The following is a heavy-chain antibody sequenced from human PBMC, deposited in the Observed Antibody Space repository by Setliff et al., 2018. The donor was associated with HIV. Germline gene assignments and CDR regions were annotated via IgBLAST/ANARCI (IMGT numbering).Heavy chain of an antibody. Sequence: PGGSLRLSCAASGFTFSYYSMTRVRQAPGKGLEWVSSIITSSSYTYYADSVKGRFTISRDNAKNSLYLQMNSLRAEDTAVYFCATLPAAIVATTYYFDYWGQGTLVTVSS. D-gene: IGHD5-12*01. CDR2: IITSSSYT. J-gene: IGHJ4*02. CDR3: ATLPAAIVATTYYFDY. CDR1: GFTFSYYS. V-gene: IGHV3-21*06.